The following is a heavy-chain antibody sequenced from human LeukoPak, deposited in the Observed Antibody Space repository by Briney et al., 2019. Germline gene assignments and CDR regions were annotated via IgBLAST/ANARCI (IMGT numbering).Heavy chain of an antibody. CDR2: INHSGST. J-gene: IGHJ4*02. D-gene: IGHD4-23*01. CDR1: GGSFSGYY. CDR3: ARVSGGNLLDY. V-gene: IGHV4-34*01. Sequence: PSETLSLTCAVYGGSFSGYYWSWIRQPPGKGLEWIGEINHSGSTNYNPSLKSRVTISVDTSKNQFSPKLSSVTAADTAVYYCARVSGGNLLDYWGQGTLVTVSS.